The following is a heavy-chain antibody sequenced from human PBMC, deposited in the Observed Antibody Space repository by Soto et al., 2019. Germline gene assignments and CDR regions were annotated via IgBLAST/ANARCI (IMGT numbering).Heavy chain of an antibody. CDR3: ARDRRGGTYASSPHSGF. CDR2: ISSSGGTI. V-gene: IGHV3-48*03. D-gene: IGHD1-26*01. Sequence: PGGSLRLSCAASGFTFSSYEMNWVRQAPGKGLEWVSYISSSGGTIHNADSVKGRFTISRDNAKNSLYLQMNSLRAEDTAVYYCARDRRGGTYASSPHSGFWGQGTLVTVSS. CDR1: GFTFSSYE. J-gene: IGHJ4*02.